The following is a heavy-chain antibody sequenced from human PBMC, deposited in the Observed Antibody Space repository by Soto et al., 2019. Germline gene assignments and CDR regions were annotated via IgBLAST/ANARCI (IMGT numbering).Heavy chain of an antibody. CDR3: SKCSRELGGARGEWFDP. CDR2: ISGSGGST. V-gene: IGHV3-23*01. Sequence: GGSLRLSCAASGFTFSGYAMSWVRQAPGKGLEWVSAISGSGGSTYYADSVKGRFTISRDNSKNTLYLQMNSLRAEDTAAYYFSKCSRELGGARGEWFDPWGQGTLVTVSS. D-gene: IGHD1-26*01. J-gene: IGHJ5*02. CDR1: GFTFSGYA.